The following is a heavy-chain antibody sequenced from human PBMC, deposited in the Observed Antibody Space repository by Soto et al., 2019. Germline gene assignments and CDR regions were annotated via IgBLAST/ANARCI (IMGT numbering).Heavy chain of an antibody. CDR1: GYTFTGYY. CDR2: INPNSGGT. Sequence: ASVKVSCKASGYTFTGYYMHWVRQAPGEWLEWMGLINPNSGGTTYEQKFQGRVTMTRDTSISTAYMELRRLRSDDTAVYYCARVYCGGDCPVPYYGMEVWGPGTTVTLSS. J-gene: IGHJ6*01. CDR3: ARVYCGGDCPVPYYGMEV. V-gene: IGHV1-2*02. D-gene: IGHD2-21*02.